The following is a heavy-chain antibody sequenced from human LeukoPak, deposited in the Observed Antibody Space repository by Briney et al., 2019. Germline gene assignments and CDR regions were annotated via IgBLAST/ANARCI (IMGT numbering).Heavy chain of an antibody. Sequence: PSETLSLTCTVSGGSISSSSYYWGWIRQPPGKGLEWIGSIYYSGSTYYNPSLKSRVTISVDTSKNQFSLKLSSVTAADTAVYYCARDLDSHYYYYMDVWGKGTTVTISS. CDR1: GGSISSSSYY. CDR2: IYYSGST. CDR3: ARDLDSHYYYYMDV. V-gene: IGHV4-39*02. D-gene: IGHD2-21*01. J-gene: IGHJ6*03.